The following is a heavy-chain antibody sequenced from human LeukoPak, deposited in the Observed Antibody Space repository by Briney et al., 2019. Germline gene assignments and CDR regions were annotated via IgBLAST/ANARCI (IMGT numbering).Heavy chain of an antibody. V-gene: IGHV3-33*01. Sequence: GRSLRLSCAASGFFFSDYGMHWVRQAPGKGLEWVALIWFDGSREYYADSVRGRFTISRDNSKNTLYLQMNTLRAEDTAVYYCAGEEFSSGWTGLDLWGQGTLVTVSS. CDR1: GFFFSDYG. CDR3: AGEEFSSGWTGLDL. J-gene: IGHJ4*02. D-gene: IGHD6-19*01. CDR2: IWFDGSRE.